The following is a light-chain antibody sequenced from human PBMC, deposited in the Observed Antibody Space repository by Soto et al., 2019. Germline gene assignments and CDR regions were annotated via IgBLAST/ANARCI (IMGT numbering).Light chain of an antibody. V-gene: IGKV3-20*01. CDR3: QQYNSWPLT. Sequence: ETVLTQSPGTLSLSPGERATLSCRASSAVSSIYLAWYQQKPGQAPSLLIYGASSRATGIPDRFSGSGSGTDFTLTIGSLQSEDFAVYYCQQYNSWPLTFGGGTKVDIK. J-gene: IGKJ4*01. CDR1: SAVSSIY. CDR2: GAS.